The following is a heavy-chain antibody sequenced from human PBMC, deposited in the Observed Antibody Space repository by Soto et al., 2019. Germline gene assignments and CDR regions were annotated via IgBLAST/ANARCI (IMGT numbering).Heavy chain of an antibody. J-gene: IGHJ4*02. CDR2: IYHSGST. V-gene: IGHV4-4*02. CDR3: ASIPLSGSPGH. CDR1: GGSISSSNW. D-gene: IGHD3-10*01. Sequence: QVQLQESGPGLVKPSGTLSLTCAVSGGSISSSNWWSWVRQPPGKGLEWIGAIYHSGSTNFNPSLKRRVTIPVDKSKHQFSQKLSPVTAADAAVYYCASIPLSGSPGHWCQGTLVTVSS.